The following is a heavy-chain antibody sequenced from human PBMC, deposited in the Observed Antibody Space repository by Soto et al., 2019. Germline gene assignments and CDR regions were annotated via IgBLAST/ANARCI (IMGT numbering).Heavy chain of an antibody. CDR3: AREPATAKPEGVDF. CDR2: INPNSGGT. Sequence: ASVKVSCKASGYTFSDYYIHGVLQSPLQGLEWMGWINPNSGGTKYAPKFQGGVTMTRDTSITTAYMELSRLRSGDTAVYYCAREPATAKPEGVDFWGQGTLVTVSS. J-gene: IGHJ4*02. D-gene: IGHD1-1*01. CDR1: GYTFSDYY. V-gene: IGHV1-2*02.